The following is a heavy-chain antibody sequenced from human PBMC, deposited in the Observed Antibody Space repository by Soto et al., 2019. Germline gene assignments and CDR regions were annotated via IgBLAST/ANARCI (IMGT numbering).Heavy chain of an antibody. J-gene: IGHJ4*02. CDR2: VSKDGNEK. Sequence: QVHLVDSGGGVVQPGRSMRLSCAASGFIFSNFPIHWVRQAPGKGLEWVALVSKDGNEKHYADSVKGRFTISRDNSRNMVYLQLSSLKDEDTAVYYWVTEGAAGYFPNWGQGTLVTVSS. D-gene: IGHD3-22*01. CDR3: VTEGAAGYFPN. CDR1: GFIFSNFP. V-gene: IGHV3-30*15.